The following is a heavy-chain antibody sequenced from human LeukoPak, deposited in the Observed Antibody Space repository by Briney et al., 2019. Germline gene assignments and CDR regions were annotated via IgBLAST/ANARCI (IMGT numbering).Heavy chain of an antibody. J-gene: IGHJ4*02. CDR2: ISSSSSTI. CDR3: ARGGEDIVVVPAATIDY. V-gene: IGHV3-48*01. CDR1: GFTFSTYS. Sequence: PGGSLRLSCAASGFTFSTYSMNWVRQAPGKGLEWISYISSSSSTIYYADSVKGRFTISRDNAKNSLYLQMNSLRAEDTAVYYCARGGEDIVVVPAATIDYWGQGTLVTVSS. D-gene: IGHD2-2*01.